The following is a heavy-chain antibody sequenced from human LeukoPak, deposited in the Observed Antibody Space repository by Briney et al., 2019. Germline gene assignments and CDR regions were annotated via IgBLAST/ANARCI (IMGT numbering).Heavy chain of an antibody. D-gene: IGHD2-2*01. Sequence: AVKVSFKSSGYTFTSYGSSWVRQAPGQGLEWMGCISAYNGNTNYEAKFQGRLTITTEKSASKAHMELRSLRCADNAAYYCARGGREADATLIDYWGEGTLVTVFS. CDR3: ARGGREADATLIDY. J-gene: IGHJ4*02. CDR1: GYTFTSYG. V-gene: IGHV1-18*01. CDR2: ISAYNGNT.